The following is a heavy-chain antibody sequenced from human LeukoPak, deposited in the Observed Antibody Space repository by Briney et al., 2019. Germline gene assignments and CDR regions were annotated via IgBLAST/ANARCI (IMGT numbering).Heavy chain of an antibody. CDR1: GYTFTGDY. J-gene: IGHJ3*02. V-gene: IGHV1-2*02. CDR3: ARERFRYCSGGRCYYRDAFDI. CDR2: NNPNRGGT. Sequence: GASVKVSCKASGYTFTGDYMHWVRQAPGQGLEWMGWNNPNRGGTNYAQKFQGRVTMTRDTSIRTAYMELSRLRSDGTAVDYCARERFRYCSGGRCYYRDAFDIWGQGTMVTVSS. D-gene: IGHD2-15*01.